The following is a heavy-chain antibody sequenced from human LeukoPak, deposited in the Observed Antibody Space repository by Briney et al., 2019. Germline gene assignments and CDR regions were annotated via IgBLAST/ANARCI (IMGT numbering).Heavy chain of an antibody. Sequence: GGSLRLSCAASGFSFSTYGMNWVRQAPGKGLEWVSYISSSSSSIYYADSVKGRFTISRDNAQHSLYLQMNSLRPEDTAVYYCAIPNDYWGQGTLVTVSS. CDR2: ISSSSSSI. J-gene: IGHJ4*02. CDR1: GFSFSTYG. CDR3: AIPNDY. V-gene: IGHV3-48*01.